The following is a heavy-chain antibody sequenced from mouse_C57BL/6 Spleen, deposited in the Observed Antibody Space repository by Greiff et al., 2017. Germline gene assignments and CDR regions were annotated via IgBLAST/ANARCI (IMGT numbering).Heavy chain of an antibody. CDR1: GFTFSDYG. J-gene: IGHJ3*01. D-gene: IGHD2-3*01. CDR2: ISSGSSTI. CDR3: AREGYYLAWFAY. Sequence: DVHLVESGGGLVKPGGSLKLSCAASGFTFSDYGMHWVRQAPEKGLEWVAYISSGSSTIYYADTVKGRFTISRDNAKNTLFLQMTSLRSEDTAMYYCAREGYYLAWFAYWGQGTLVTVSA. V-gene: IGHV5-17*01.